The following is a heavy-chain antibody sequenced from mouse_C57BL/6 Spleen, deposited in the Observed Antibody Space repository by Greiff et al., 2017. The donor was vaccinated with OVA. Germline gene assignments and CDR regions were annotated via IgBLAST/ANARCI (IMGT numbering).Heavy chain of an antibody. Sequence: DVHLVESGAGLVQPKGSLKLSCAASGFTFNTYAMHWVRQAPGEGLEWVARIRSKSSNYATYYADSVKDRVTISRNDSQSILYLQMNNQKTEDTAMYYCVGRNYCGSSGGYFDVWGTGTTVTVSS. CDR2: IRSKSSNYAT. D-gene: IGHD1-1*01. J-gene: IGHJ1*03. V-gene: IGHV10-3*01. CDR1: GFTFNTYA. CDR3: VGRNYCGSSGGYFDV.